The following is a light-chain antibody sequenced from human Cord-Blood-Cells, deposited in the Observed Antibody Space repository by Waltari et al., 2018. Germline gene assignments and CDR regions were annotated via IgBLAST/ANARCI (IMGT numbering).Light chain of an antibody. Sequence: DIVMNLSPLSLPVTSAAPSSIPCSSSQSLLHSNGYNYLDWYLQKPGQSPQLLIYLGSNRASGVPDRFSGSGSGTDFTLKISRVEAEDVGVYYCMQALQTPKTFGQGTKVEIK. J-gene: IGKJ1*01. CDR3: MQALQTPKT. CDR2: LGS. CDR1: QSLLHSNGYNY. V-gene: IGKV2-28*01.